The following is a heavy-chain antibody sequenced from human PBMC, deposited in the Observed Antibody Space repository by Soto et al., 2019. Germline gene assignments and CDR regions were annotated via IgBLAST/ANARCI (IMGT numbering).Heavy chain of an antibody. CDR1: GFTFSSYA. CDR3: AKAERITMVRGVSSFDY. J-gene: IGHJ4*02. D-gene: IGHD3-10*01. V-gene: IGHV3-23*01. Sequence: PGGSLRLSCAASGFTFSSYAMSWVRQAPGKGLEWVSAISGSGGSTYYADSVKGRFTISRDNSKNTLYLQMNSLRAEDTAVYYCAKAERITMVRGVSSFDYWGQGTLVTVSS. CDR2: ISGSGGST.